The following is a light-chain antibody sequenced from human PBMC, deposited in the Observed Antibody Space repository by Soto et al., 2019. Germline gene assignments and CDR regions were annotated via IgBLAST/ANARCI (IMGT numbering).Light chain of an antibody. CDR1: QSVSSN. Sequence: EIVMTQSPDTLSVSPGERATLSCRASQSVSSNVAWYQQKPGQAPRLLIYGASTRATGIPARFSGSGSGTAVTLTISSRQSEDFAVYYCQQYNNWPGTFGQGTKVEIK. CDR2: GAS. V-gene: IGKV3-15*01. CDR3: QQYNNWPGT. J-gene: IGKJ1*01.